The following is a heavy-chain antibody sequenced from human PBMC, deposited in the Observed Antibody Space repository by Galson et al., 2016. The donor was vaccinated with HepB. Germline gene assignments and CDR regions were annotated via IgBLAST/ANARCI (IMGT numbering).Heavy chain of an antibody. CDR3: ARDRGSGYLDAFDI. CDR1: GFTFRSYI. D-gene: IGHD3-22*01. V-gene: IGHV3-21*01. CDR2: ISSGSAYK. Sequence: SLRLSCAVSGFTFRSYIMNWVRQAQGKGLEWVASISSGSAYKYYAESMKGRFTISRDNAKQSLYLQMSSLRAEDTAVYYCARDRGSGYLDAFDIWGQGTMVTVAS. J-gene: IGHJ3*02.